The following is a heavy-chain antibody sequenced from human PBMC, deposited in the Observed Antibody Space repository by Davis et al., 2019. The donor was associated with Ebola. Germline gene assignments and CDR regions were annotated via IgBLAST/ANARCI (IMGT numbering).Heavy chain of an antibody. CDR3: ARDISYYMDV. J-gene: IGHJ6*03. Sequence: PGGSLRLSCAASGFTFSSYAMSWVRQAPGKGLEWVSSISSSSSYIYCADSVKGRFTISRDNAKNSLYLQMNSLRAEDTAVYYCARDISYYMDVWGKGTTVTVSS. CDR1: GFTFSSYA. CDR2: ISSSSSYI. D-gene: IGHD3-3*02. V-gene: IGHV3-21*01.